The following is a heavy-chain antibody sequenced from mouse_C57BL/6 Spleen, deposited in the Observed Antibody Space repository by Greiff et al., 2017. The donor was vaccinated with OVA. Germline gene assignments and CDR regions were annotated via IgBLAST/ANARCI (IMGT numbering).Heavy chain of an antibody. Sequence: VQLQQPGAELVKPGASVKLSCKASGYTFTSYWMHWVKQRPGRGLEWIGRIDPNSGGTKYNEKFKSKATLTVDKPSSTAYMQLSSLTSEDSADYCGARAGAYDSWFAYWGQGTLVTVSA. D-gene: IGHD2-4*01. CDR2: IDPNSGGT. J-gene: IGHJ3*01. CDR1: GYTFTSYW. CDR3: ARAGAYDSWFAY. V-gene: IGHV1-72*01.